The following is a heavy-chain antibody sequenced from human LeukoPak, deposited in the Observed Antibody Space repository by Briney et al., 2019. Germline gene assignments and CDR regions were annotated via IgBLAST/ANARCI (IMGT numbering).Heavy chain of an antibody. D-gene: IGHD1-14*01. Sequence: SETLSLTCAVYGGSFSGYYWSWIRQPPGKGLEWIGEINHSGSTNYNPSLKSRVTTSVDTSKNQFSLKLSSVTAADTAVYYCARGRRAHIKDYWGQGTLVTVSS. J-gene: IGHJ4*02. CDR2: INHSGST. V-gene: IGHV4-34*01. CDR1: GGSFSGYY. CDR3: ARGRRAHIKDY.